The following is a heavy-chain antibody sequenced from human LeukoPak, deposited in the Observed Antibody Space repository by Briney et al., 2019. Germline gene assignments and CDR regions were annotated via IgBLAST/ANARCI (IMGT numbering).Heavy chain of an antibody. J-gene: IGHJ4*02. D-gene: IGHD6-19*01. CDR3: ASSRSRSGWSLLDY. V-gene: IGHV4-59*01. CDR2: IYYSGST. Sequence: TSETLSLTCTVSGGASNSYYWSWIRQPPGKGLEWVGYIYYSGSTNYKPSLKRRVTISVGTSKNQFSLKVSSVTAADTAVYYCASSRSRSGWSLLDYWGQGALVTVSS. CDR1: GGASNSYY.